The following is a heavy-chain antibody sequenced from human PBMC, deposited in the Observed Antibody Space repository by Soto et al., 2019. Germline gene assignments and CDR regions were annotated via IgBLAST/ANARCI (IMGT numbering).Heavy chain of an antibody. CDR2: IIPIFGTA. V-gene: IGHV1-69*01. D-gene: IGHD2-2*01. Sequence: QVQLVQSGAEVKKPGSSVKVSCKASGGTFSSYAISWVRQAPGQGLEWMGGIIPIFGTANYAQKFQGRFTITADESTSTAYMELSSLRSEDTAVYYCARDPVVVPAAPSPYYYGMDVWGQGTTVTVSS. CDR1: GGTFSSYA. CDR3: ARDPVVVPAAPSPYYYGMDV. J-gene: IGHJ6*02.